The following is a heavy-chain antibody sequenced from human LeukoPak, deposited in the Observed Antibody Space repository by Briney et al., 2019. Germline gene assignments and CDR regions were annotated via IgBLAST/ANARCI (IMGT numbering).Heavy chain of an antibody. Sequence: PGRSLRLSCAASGFTFDDYAMHWVRQAPGKGLEWVSGISWNSGSIGYADSVKGRFTISRDNAKNSLYLQMNSLRAEDTAVYYCARTRRIAAAGTEDYYMDVWGKGTTVTVSS. CDR3: ARTRRIAAAGTEDYYMDV. D-gene: IGHD6-13*01. CDR1: GFTFDDYA. V-gene: IGHV3-9*01. J-gene: IGHJ6*03. CDR2: ISWNSGSI.